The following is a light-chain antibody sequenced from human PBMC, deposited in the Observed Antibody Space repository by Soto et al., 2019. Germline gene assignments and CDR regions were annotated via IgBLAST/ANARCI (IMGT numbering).Light chain of an antibody. V-gene: IGKV1-27*01. CDR1: QGIGVD. CDR3: QKYNSAPLT. J-gene: IGKJ4*01. CDR2: AAS. Sequence: DIQMTQSPSSVSASLGDRVTITCRASQGIGVDLAWFQQKPGNVPKLPIYAASTLQSGVPSRFSGSGSGTDFNLTISSLQPEDVATYYCQKYNSAPLTFGGGTKVEIK.